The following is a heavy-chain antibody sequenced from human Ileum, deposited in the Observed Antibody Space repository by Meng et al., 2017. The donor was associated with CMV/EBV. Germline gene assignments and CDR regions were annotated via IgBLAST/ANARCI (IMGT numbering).Heavy chain of an antibody. V-gene: IGHV1-2*02. J-gene: IGHJ5*02. CDR3: ARERRASLGFDP. CDR1: GYTFTGYY. Sequence: SCKASGYTFTGYYMHWVRQAPGEGVEWMGWINPNSGGTNYAQKFQGRVTMTRDTSISTAYMELSRLRSDDTAVYYCARERRASLGFDPWGQGTLVTVSS. CDR2: INPNSGGT.